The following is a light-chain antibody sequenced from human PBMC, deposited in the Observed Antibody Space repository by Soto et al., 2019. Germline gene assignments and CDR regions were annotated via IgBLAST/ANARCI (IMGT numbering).Light chain of an antibody. Sequence: EIVLTPSPGTLSLSPGERATLSCRASPTGSSSLAWYQQKPGQAPRLLISGPSSRAADIPDRFSGSGSGTDFTLTISRLEPEDLAVYYCQQCGSSPWTFGQGTKVDIK. CDR3: QQCGSSPWT. V-gene: IGKV3-20*01. CDR2: GPS. CDR1: PTGSSS. J-gene: IGKJ1*01.